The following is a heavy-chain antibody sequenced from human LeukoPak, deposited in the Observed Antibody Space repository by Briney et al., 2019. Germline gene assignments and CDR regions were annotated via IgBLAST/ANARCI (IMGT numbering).Heavy chain of an antibody. V-gene: IGHV4-59*08. D-gene: IGHD1-26*01. CDR3: ARQVNGRYYSLDY. J-gene: IGHJ4*02. CDR1: GGSISSYY. Sequence: PSETLSLTCTVSGGSISSYYWNWIRQPPGKGLEWIGYIYYSGSTTYNPSLNSRVTISVDTSKNQFSLKLNSVTAADTGVYYCARQVNGRYYSLDYWGQGTQVTVSS. CDR2: IYYSGST.